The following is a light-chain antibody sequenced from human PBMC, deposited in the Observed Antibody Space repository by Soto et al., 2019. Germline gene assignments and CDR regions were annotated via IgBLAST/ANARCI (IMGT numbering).Light chain of an antibody. J-gene: IGKJ4*01. CDR1: QSVSNSY. V-gene: IGKV3-20*01. Sequence: EIVLTQSPGTLSLSPGERATLSCRASQSVSNSYLSWYQQKPGQAPRLLINGASSRATGIPDRFSGSGSATDFTLTISRLAPEDFAVYYCQQYSTSPPTFGGGTKVAIK. CDR2: GAS. CDR3: QQYSTSPPT.